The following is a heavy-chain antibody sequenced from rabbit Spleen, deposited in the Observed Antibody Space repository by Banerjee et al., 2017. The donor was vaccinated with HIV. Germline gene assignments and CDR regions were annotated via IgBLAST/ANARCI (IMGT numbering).Heavy chain of an antibody. CDR1: GFSFSSGYY. J-gene: IGHJ4*01. Sequence: QEQLVESGGGLVKPGASLTLTCKASGFSFSSGYYMSWVRQAPGKGLEWIGCIGAGSGNTYYASWAKGQFTISKTSSTTVTLQMTSLTAADTATYFCARDLVGVIGWNFAWWGPGTLVTVS. V-gene: IGHV1S45*01. CDR3: ARDLVGVIGWNFAW. CDR2: IGAGSGNT. D-gene: IGHD5-1*01.